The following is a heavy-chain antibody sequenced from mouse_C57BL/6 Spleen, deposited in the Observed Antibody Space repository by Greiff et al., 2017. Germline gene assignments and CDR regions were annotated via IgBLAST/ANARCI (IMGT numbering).Heavy chain of an antibody. CDR1: GYTFTSYW. V-gene: IGHV1-69*01. CDR3: ARSKWDAPDY. J-gene: IGHJ2*01. CDR2: IDPSDSYT. Sequence: QVQLQQPGAELVMPGASVKLSCKASGYTFTSYWMHWVKQRPGQGLEWIGEIDPSDSYTNYNQKFKGKSTLTVDKSSSTAYMQLSSLTSEDSAVYYCARSKWDAPDYWGQGTTLTVSS. D-gene: IGHD1-3*01.